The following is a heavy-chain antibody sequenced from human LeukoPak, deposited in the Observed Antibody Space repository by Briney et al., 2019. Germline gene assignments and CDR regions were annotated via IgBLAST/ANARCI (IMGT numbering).Heavy chain of an antibody. CDR3: VRAAAVSGHFDY. CDR1: GGSISGSDW. D-gene: IGHD6-19*01. J-gene: IGHJ4*02. Sequence: SGTLSLTCVVSGGSISGSDWWSWVRQPPGKGLESIGEIYHSGSTNYNPSLKSRVTISVDKSKNQFSLKLSSVTAADTAVYYCVRAAAVSGHFDYWGQGTLVTVSS. V-gene: IGHV4-4*02. CDR2: IYHSGST.